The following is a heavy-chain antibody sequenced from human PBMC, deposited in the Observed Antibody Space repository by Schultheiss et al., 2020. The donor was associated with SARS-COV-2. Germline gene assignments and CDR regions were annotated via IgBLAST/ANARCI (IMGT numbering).Heavy chain of an antibody. Sequence: SETLSLTCTVSGGSISSYYWSWIRQPPGKGLEWIGYIYHSGSTNYNPSLKSRVTVSVDTSKNQFSLKLSSVTAADTAVYYCARHPPWYSRLFDYWGQGTLVTVSS. V-gene: IGHV4-59*08. CDR2: IYHSGST. CDR1: GGSISSYY. D-gene: IGHD6-13*01. J-gene: IGHJ4*02. CDR3: ARHPPWYSRLFDY.